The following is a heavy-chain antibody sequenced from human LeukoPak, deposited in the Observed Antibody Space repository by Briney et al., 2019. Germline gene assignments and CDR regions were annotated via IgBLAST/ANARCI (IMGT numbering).Heavy chain of an antibody. CDR2: IIPIFGTA. CDR1: GGTFSSYA. J-gene: IGHJ5*02. D-gene: IGHD6-13*01. CDR3: ARSPGIAAAGHYNWFDP. V-gene: IGHV1-69*05. Sequence: SVKVSCKASGGTFSSYAISWVRQAPGQGLEWMGGIIPIFGTANYAQKFQGRVTITTDESTSTVYMELSSLRSEDTAVYYCARSPGIAAAGHYNWFDPWGQGTLVTVSS.